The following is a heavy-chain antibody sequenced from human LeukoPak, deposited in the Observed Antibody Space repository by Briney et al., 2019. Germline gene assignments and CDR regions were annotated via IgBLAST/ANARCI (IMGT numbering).Heavy chain of an antibody. J-gene: IGHJ4*02. D-gene: IGHD3/OR15-3a*01. V-gene: IGHV4-31*03. CDR3: ARAQSDLQFFDF. CDR2: IYYSGNS. Sequence: PSQTLSLTCTVSGVSLSSGGYYWSWIRHPPGKGLEWIGYIYYSGNSYSNPSLKNRLTISVATSKNQFSLKVNSVTAADTAVYYCARAQSDLQFFDFWGQGTLVTVSS. CDR1: GVSLSSGGYY.